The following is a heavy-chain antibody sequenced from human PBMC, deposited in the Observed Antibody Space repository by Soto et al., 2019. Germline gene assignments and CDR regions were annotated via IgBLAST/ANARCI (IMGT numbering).Heavy chain of an antibody. J-gene: IGHJ6*02. Sequence: SETLSLACTVSGGSISSYYWSWIRQPPGKGLEWIGYIYYSESTNYNPSLKSRVTISVDTSKNQFSLKLSSVTAADTAVYYCARDHYDILTGYYTDYGMDVWGQGTTVTVSS. V-gene: IGHV4-59*01. D-gene: IGHD3-9*01. CDR3: ARDHYDILTGYYTDYGMDV. CDR2: IYYSEST. CDR1: GGSISSYY.